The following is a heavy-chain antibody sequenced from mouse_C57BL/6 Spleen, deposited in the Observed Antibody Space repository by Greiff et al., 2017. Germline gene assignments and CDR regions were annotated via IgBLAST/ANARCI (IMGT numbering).Heavy chain of an antibody. Sequence: EVKLVESGGGLVKPGGSLKLSCAASGFTFSDYGMHWVRQAPEKGLEWVAYISSCSSTIYYADQVKGRFTISKDNAKNTLFLQMTSLRSEDTAMYYCAGYDYAMDYWGQGTSVTVSS. J-gene: IGHJ4*01. D-gene: IGHD2-2*01. CDR3: AGYDYAMDY. CDR1: GFTFSDYG. CDR2: ISSCSSTI. V-gene: IGHV5-17*01.